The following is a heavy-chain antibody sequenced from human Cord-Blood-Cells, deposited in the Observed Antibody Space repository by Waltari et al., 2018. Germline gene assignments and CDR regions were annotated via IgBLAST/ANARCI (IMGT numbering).Heavy chain of an antibody. Sequence: EVQLVESGEGLVQPGGSLRLSSAAPGFTFSSYWMSWVPQAPGKGLAWVANKKQDGSEKYYVDSVKGRFTISRDNAKNSLYLQMNSLRAEDTAVYYCASSAPYYDFWSGQSAFDIWGQGTMVTVSS. J-gene: IGHJ3*02. D-gene: IGHD3-3*01. V-gene: IGHV3-7*01. CDR3: ASSAPYYDFWSGQSAFDI. CDR1: GFTFSSYW. CDR2: KKQDGSEK.